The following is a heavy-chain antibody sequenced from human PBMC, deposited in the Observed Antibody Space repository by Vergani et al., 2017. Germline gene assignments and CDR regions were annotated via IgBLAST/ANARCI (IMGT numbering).Heavy chain of an antibody. Sequence: EVQLVESGGGLVQPGGSLRLSCAASGFTFSSYEMNWVRQAPGKGLEWVSYISSSSSYIYYADSVKGRFTISRDNAKNSLYLQMNSLRAEDTAVYYCARDRQDPIYYDSSGYYYPYYFDYWGQGTLVTVSS. CDR3: ARDRQDPIYYDSSGYYYPYYFDY. D-gene: IGHD3-22*01. J-gene: IGHJ4*02. CDR1: GFTFSSYE. CDR2: ISSSSSYI. V-gene: IGHV3-48*03.